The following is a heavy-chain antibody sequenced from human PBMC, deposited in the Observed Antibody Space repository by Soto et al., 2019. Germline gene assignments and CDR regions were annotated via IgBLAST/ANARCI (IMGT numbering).Heavy chain of an antibody. CDR2: LYYGRSA. CDR3: ALRSMAVVPEY. Sequence: QVQLQESGPGLVKPSDTLSLTCAVSGDSISSYYCMWIRQPPGKGLESIGYLYYGRSANYNPSLKSRVTLSVDTSTNPCSLTLSSMTAADTAVYYCALRSMAVVPEYWGQGTLVTVSS. D-gene: IGHD3-22*01. J-gene: IGHJ4*02. CDR1: GDSISSYY. V-gene: IGHV4-59*01.